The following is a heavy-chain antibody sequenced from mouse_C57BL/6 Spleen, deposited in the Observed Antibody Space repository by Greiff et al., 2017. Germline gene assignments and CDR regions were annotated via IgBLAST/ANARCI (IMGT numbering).Heavy chain of an antibody. Sequence: VQLQQSGAELVRPGASVTLSCKASGYSFTDYEMHWVKQTPVHGLEWIGAIDPETGGTAYNQKFKGKAILTADKSSSTAYMEIRSLTSEDSAVYYCTRGGRRCYFDFWGQGTTLTVSS. CDR3: TRGGRRCYFDF. V-gene: IGHV1-15*01. CDR1: GYSFTDYE. CDR2: IDPETGGT. J-gene: IGHJ2*01.